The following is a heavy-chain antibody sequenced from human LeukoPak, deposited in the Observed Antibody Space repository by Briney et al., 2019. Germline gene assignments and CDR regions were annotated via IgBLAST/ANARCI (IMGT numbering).Heavy chain of an antibody. V-gene: IGHV4-39*01. D-gene: IGHD6-13*01. Sequence: PSETLSLTCTVSGGSISGSSYYWGWIRQPPGKGLEWIGSIYYSGSTYYNPSLKSRVTISVDTSKNQFSLKLSSVTAADTAVYYCARVRAAAGTVIDYWGQGTLVTVSS. CDR2: IYYSGST. CDR3: ARVRAAAGTVIDY. J-gene: IGHJ4*02. CDR1: GGSISGSSYY.